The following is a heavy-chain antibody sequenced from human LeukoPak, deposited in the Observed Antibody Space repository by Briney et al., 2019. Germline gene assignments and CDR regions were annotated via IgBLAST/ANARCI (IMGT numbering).Heavy chain of an antibody. V-gene: IGHV1-18*01. J-gene: IGHJ3*02. CDR1: GYTFTSYG. D-gene: IGHD6-19*01. CDR3: ASFGAVAGTQRRQPSYAFDI. Sequence: GASVKVSCKASGYTFTSYGISWVRQAPGQGREWMGWISAYNVNTNYAQKLQGRVTMTTDTATSTAYMELRSLRSDDTAVYYCASFGAVAGTQRRQPSYAFDIWGQGTMVTVSS. CDR2: ISAYNVNT.